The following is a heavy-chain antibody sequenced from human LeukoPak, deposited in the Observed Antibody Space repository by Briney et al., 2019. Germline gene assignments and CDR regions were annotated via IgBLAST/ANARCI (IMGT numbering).Heavy chain of an antibody. CDR2: ISISGDST. V-gene: IGHV3-23*01. CDR3: ANEIRPNDY. CDR1: GFPFSSYW. J-gene: IGHJ4*02. Sequence: GGSLRLSCVASGFPFSSYWMTWVRQAPGKGLQWVSSISISGDSTYYADSVKGRFTISRDNSKNTLYLQMNSLRADDTAVYYCANEIRPNDYWGQGTLVTVSS.